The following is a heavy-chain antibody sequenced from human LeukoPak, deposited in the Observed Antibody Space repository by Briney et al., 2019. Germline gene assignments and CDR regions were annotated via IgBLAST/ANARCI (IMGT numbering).Heavy chain of an antibody. J-gene: IGHJ4*02. CDR3: ATSGSSYRFEY. Sequence: GGSLRLSCAASGFTFSSYGMHWVRQAPGKGLEWVAVIWYDGINKYYADSVKGRFTISRDNSKNTLYLQMNSLRAEDTAVYYCATSGSSYRFEYWGQGTLVSVST. CDR1: GFTFSSYG. CDR2: IWYDGINK. D-gene: IGHD1-26*01. V-gene: IGHV3-33*01.